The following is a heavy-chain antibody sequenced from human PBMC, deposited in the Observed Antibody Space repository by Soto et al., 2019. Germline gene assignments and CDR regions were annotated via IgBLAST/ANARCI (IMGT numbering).Heavy chain of an antibody. J-gene: IGHJ6*02. CDR3: ARDVLRLGFGELFVDV. CDR2: IWYDGSNK. CDR1: GFTFSSYG. V-gene: IGHV3-33*01. D-gene: IGHD3-10*01. Sequence: QVQLVESGGGVVQPGRSLRLSCAASGFTFSSYGMHWVRQAPGKGLEWVAGIWYDGSNKYYADSVKGRFTISRDNSKNTLYLQMNSLRAEDTAVYYCARDVLRLGFGELFVDVWGQGTTVTVSS.